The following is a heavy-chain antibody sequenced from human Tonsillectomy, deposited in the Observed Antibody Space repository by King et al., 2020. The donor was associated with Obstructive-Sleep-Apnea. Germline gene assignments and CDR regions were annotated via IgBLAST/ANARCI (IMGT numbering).Heavy chain of an antibody. D-gene: IGHD6-19*01. CDR1: GYIFTTYW. V-gene: IGHV5-51*01. CDR2: IYPGDSDI. J-gene: IGHJ5*02. Sequence: VQLVESEAEVKKPGESLKISCQVSGYIFTTYWIAWVRQVPGKGLEWMGMIYPGDSDIRYSPSFQGQVTISADKSISTAYLQWSSLKASDTAMYYCARLYSSDQYNWFDPWGQGTLVIVSS. CDR3: ARLYSSDQYNWFDP.